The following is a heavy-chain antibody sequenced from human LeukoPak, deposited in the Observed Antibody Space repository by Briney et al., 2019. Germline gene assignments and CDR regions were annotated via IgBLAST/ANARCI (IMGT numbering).Heavy chain of an antibody. CDR2: MNPNSGNT. D-gene: IGHD6-6*01. J-gene: IGHJ4*02. Sequence: GASVKVSCKVSGYTFTSYDINWVRQATGQGLEWMGWMNPNSGNTGYAQKFQGRVIMTRNTSISTAYMELSSLRSEDTAVYYCARGRSSSAPDDDYWGQGTLVTVSS. V-gene: IGHV1-8*01. CDR3: ARGRSSSAPDDDY. CDR1: GYTFTSYD.